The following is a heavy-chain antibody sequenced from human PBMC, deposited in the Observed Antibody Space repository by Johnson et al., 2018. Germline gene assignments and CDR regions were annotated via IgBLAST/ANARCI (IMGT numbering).Heavy chain of an antibody. CDR3: AISLGVTNPNGVDV. CDR1: GESFSADY. D-gene: IGHD2-8*01. J-gene: IGHJ6*02. Sequence: QVQLQQWGAGLLKPSETLSLTCTVFGESFSADYCNWIRQPPRKGLEWVSVIGIDGRTIYYAESVKGRFTVSRDNSKDTIYLQVNSLRAEDTAVYYCAISLGVTNPNGVDVWGQGTTVTVSS. CDR2: IGIDGRTI. V-gene: IGHV4-34*12.